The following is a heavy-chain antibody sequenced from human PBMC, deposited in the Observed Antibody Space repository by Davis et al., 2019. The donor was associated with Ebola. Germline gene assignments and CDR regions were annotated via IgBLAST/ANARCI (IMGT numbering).Heavy chain of an antibody. Sequence: PGGSLRLSCAASGFTFSDYYMSWIRQAPGKGLEWVSYISSSGSLLYYADSVKGRFTISRDNARNSLYLQLSSLRDEDTAVYYCAGDCVGYHLCHWGQGTLVTVSS. CDR1: GFTFSDYY. V-gene: IGHV3-11*04. CDR3: AGDCVGYHLCH. J-gene: IGHJ4*02. D-gene: IGHD6-13*01. CDR2: ISSSGSLL.